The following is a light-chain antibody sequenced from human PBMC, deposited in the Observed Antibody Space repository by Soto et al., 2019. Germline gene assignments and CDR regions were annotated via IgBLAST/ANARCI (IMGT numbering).Light chain of an antibody. CDR2: GAF. CDR3: QQYSWT. Sequence: EIVWTQSPGTLSLSPGERATLSCRASQSISTHFFAWYQQKPGQAPRLLIYGAFYRATGIPDRFSGSGSGTHCTRTISRLEPADFVVYYCQQYSWTFGQGTKVEMK. J-gene: IGKJ1*01. CDR1: QSISTHF. V-gene: IGKV3-20*01.